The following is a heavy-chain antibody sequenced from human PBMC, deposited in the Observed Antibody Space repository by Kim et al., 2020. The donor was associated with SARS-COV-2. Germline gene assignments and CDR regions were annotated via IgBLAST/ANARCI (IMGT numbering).Heavy chain of an antibody. D-gene: IGHD3-10*01. Sequence: GGSLRLSCAASGFTFSSYWMHWVRQAPGKGLVWVSRINSDGSSTSYADSVKGRFTISRDNAKNTLFLQMNSLRAEDTAVYYCARDPVVRGVHWFDPWGLGTLVTVSS. V-gene: IGHV3-74*01. CDR3: ARDPVVRGVHWFDP. CDR1: GFTFSSYW. J-gene: IGHJ5*02. CDR2: INSDGSST.